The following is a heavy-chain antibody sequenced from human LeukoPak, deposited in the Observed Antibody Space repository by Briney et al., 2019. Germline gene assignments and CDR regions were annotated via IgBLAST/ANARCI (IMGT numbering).Heavy chain of an antibody. Sequence: SETLSLTCTVSGGSISSGGYYWSWIRQHPGKGLEWIGYVYYSGSTYYNPSLKSRVTMSVDTSNNQFSLKLTSVTAADTAVYYCARSSYGAAPYYWGQGTLVTVSS. CDR2: VYYSGST. CDR3: ARSSYGAAPYY. CDR1: GGSISSGGYY. J-gene: IGHJ4*02. V-gene: IGHV4-31*03. D-gene: IGHD6-25*01.